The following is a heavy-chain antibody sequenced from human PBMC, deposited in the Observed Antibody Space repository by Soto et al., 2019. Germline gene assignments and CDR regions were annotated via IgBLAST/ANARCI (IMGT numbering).Heavy chain of an antibody. D-gene: IGHD6-19*01. CDR1: GFTFDDYG. J-gene: IGHJ4*02. CDR3: ARPARRSSGWYGNGY. CDR2: INWNGGST. V-gene: IGHV3-20*04. Sequence: PGGSLRLSCAASGFTFDDYGMSWVRQAPGKGLEWVSGINWNGGSTGYADSVKGRFTISRDNAKNSLYLQMNSLRAEDTALYYCARPARRSSGWYGNGYWGQGTLVTVSS.